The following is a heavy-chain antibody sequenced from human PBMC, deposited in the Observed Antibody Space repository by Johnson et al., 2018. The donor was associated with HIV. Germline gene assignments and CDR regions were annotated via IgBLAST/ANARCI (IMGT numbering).Heavy chain of an antibody. CDR3: AKGMGLSIGELSDAFHF. V-gene: IGHV3-20*04. Sequence: MLLVESGGGVVKPGGSLRLSCAASGFTFSDYYMSWIRQAPGKGLEWVSGINWNGGSTGYADSVKGRFTISRDNSKNTLNLQMNSLRPEDTAVYYCAKGMGLSIGELSDAFHFWGLGTVVTVSS. CDR1: GFTFSDYY. CDR2: INWNGGST. J-gene: IGHJ3*01. D-gene: IGHD3-10*01.